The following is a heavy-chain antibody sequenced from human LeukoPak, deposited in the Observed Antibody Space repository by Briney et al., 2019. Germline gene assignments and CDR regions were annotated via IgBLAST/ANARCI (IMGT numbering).Heavy chain of an antibody. J-gene: IGHJ5*02. Sequence: SETLSLTCTVSGGSISSRSYYWGWIRQPPGKGLQWIGSVYYNGNTYYNPSLKSRVTMSVDTSKNQFSLRLNSVTAADTALYYCARDHGGYHDSSDYSFWWFDPWGQGTLVTVSS. V-gene: IGHV4-39*07. D-gene: IGHD3-22*01. CDR2: VYYNGNT. CDR1: GGSISSRSYY. CDR3: ARDHGGYHDSSDYSFWWFDP.